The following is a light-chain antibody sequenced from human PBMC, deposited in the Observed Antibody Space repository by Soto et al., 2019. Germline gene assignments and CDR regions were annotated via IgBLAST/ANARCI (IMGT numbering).Light chain of an antibody. V-gene: IGLV1-44*01. CDR1: SSNIGSGT. Sequence: QSVLTQPPSVSGTPGQRVTISCSGGSSNIGSGTVNWYQQLPGTAPNLLIYNNNQRPSGVPDRFSGSKSGTSGSLAISGLQSEDEADYYCASWDDSLTGLYVFGTGTKVTVL. CDR2: NNN. J-gene: IGLJ1*01. CDR3: ASWDDSLTGLYV.